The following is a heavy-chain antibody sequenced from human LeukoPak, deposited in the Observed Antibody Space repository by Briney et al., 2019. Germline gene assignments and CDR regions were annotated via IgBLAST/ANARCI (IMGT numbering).Heavy chain of an antibody. CDR1: GFTFSSYW. J-gene: IGHJ6*02. D-gene: IGHD1-26*01. CDR3: AKDIAERPDSGSYHTPYYYGMDV. CDR2: ISWNSGSI. Sequence: PGGSLRLSCVASGFTFSSYWMHWVRQAPGKGLEWVSGISWNSGSIGYADSVKGRFTISRDNAKNSLYLQMNSLRAEDTALYYCAKDIAERPDSGSYHTPYYYGMDVWGQGTTVTVSS. V-gene: IGHV3-9*01.